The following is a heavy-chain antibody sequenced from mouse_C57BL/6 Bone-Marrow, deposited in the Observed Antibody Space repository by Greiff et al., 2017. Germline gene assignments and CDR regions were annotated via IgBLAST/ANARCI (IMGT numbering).Heavy chain of an antibody. J-gene: IGHJ2*01. CDR3: ARYLFTTVVATDY. D-gene: IGHD1-1*01. V-gene: IGHV1-53*01. CDR1: GYTFTSYW. Sequence: VQLQQPGTELVKPGASVKLSCKASGYTFTSYWMHWVKQRPGQGLEWIGNINPSNGGTNYNEKFKSKATLTVDKSSSTAYMQLSSLTSEDSAVYYCARYLFTTVVATDYWGQGTTLTVSS. CDR2: INPSNGGT.